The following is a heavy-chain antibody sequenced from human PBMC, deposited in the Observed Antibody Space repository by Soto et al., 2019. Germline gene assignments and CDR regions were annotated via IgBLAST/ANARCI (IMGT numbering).Heavy chain of an antibody. Sequence: QLVQSEAEVKEPGASVKVSGKTSGYTFIHFGITWVRQAPGQGLEWMGWISPFNGHTHYAQTFQDRVPLTTDTSAATALPALRRLRSDHTAVYYCAREPPRPPAALNSFDPWGRGTLVTVSS. CDR3: AREPPRPPAALNSFDP. J-gene: IGHJ5*02. D-gene: IGHD1-7*01. CDR2: ISPFNGHT. CDR1: GYTFIHFG. V-gene: IGHV1-18*01.